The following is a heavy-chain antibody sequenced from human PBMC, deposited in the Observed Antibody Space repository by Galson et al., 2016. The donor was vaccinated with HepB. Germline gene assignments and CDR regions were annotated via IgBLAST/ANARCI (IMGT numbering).Heavy chain of an antibody. D-gene: IGHD2/OR15-2a*01. CDR3: ARLIGDTFDLFDL. Sequence: PALVKPTQTLTLTCTVSGFSLSNARMGVAWIRQPPGKALEWLAHIFSNDAKSLRTSLKSRLTISKDTSKSQLVLTMTNMDPVDTATYYCARLIGDTFDLFDLWGQGTLVTVSS. J-gene: IGHJ5*02. CDR1: GFSLSNARMG. CDR2: IFSNDAK. V-gene: IGHV2-26*01.